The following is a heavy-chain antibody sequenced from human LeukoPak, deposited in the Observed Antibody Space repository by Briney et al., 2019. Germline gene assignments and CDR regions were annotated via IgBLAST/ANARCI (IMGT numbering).Heavy chain of an antibody. Sequence: SGXSLRLSCAASGFTFSSYWMHWVRQVPGKGLVWVSRINSDGSSTSYADSVKGRFTISRDNAKNTLYLQMNSLRAEDTAVYYCARPTAYDFWSGSLDYWGQGTLVTVSS. D-gene: IGHD3-3*01. CDR2: INSDGSST. CDR3: ARPTAYDFWSGSLDY. V-gene: IGHV3-74*01. CDR1: GFTFSSYW. J-gene: IGHJ4*02.